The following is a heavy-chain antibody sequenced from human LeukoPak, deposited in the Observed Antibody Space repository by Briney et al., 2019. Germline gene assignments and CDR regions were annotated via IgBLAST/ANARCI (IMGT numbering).Heavy chain of an antibody. J-gene: IGHJ4*02. D-gene: IGHD6-13*01. V-gene: IGHV4-39*01. CDR2: ISYTRTT. Sequence: SETLSLTCPVSGGSISSSSYYWGWIRRPPGKGLEWIGSISYTRTTYYNPSLRSRVTISLDTPKNQFSLKVTSVTAADTAVYYCATQAAAGHFDYWGQGTLITVSS. CDR3: ATQAAAGHFDY. CDR1: GGSISSSSYY.